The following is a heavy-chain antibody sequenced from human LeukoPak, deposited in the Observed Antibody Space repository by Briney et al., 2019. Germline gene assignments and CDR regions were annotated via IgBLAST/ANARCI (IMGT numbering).Heavy chain of an antibody. CDR1: GLTFNNYW. Sequence: GGSLRLSCAASGLTFNNYWMHWVRQAPGKGLVWVSRINNDGSSTIYAGSVKGRFTISRDNAKNTLYLQMNTLRAEDTAVYYCARVVGPAHLDSWGQGTLVTVSS. CDR3: ARVVGPAHLDS. D-gene: IGHD2-15*01. J-gene: IGHJ4*02. V-gene: IGHV3-74*01. CDR2: INNDGSST.